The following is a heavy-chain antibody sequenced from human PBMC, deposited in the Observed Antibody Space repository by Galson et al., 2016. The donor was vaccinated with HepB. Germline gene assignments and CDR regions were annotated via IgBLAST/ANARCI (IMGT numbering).Heavy chain of an antibody. CDR2: INSDGSGT. Sequence: SLRLSCAASGFTFSGYWMHWVRQVPGRGPVWVSRINSDGSGTHYADSVKGRFTISRDNAKNALYLQMSSLRVEDTAVYYCARQPLTTIDYFFDYWGQGALVTVSS. CDR1: GFTFSGYW. D-gene: IGHD2/OR15-2a*01. J-gene: IGHJ4*02. CDR3: ARQPLTTIDYFFDY. V-gene: IGHV3-74*01.